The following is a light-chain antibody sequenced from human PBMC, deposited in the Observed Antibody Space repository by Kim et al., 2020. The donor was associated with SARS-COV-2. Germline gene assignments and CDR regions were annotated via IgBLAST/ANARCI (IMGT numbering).Light chain of an antibody. CDR3: QQSYSTPLT. CDR1: QGIFNY. V-gene: IGKV1-39*01. J-gene: IGKJ4*01. CDR2: ATS. Sequence: DIQMSQSPYSLSASVGDRVTITCRASQGIFNYLNWYHQKPGKAPKLLIYATSNLQSGVPSRFSGVGSETDFTLTISSLHPDDFGTYYCQQSYSTPLTFGGGTKVDIK.